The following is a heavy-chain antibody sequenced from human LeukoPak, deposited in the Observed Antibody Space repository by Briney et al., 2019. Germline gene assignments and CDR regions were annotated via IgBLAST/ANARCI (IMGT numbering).Heavy chain of an antibody. Sequence: PSETLSLTCAVYGGSFSGYYWSWIRQPPGKGLEWIGEINHSGSTNYNPSLKSRVTISVDTSKNQFSLKLSSVTAADTAVYYCARGRSYDFWSGYYRIFDYWGQGTLVTVSS. CDR3: ARGRSYDFWSGYYRIFDY. J-gene: IGHJ4*02. CDR2: INHSGST. V-gene: IGHV4-34*01. CDR1: GGSFSGYY. D-gene: IGHD3-3*01.